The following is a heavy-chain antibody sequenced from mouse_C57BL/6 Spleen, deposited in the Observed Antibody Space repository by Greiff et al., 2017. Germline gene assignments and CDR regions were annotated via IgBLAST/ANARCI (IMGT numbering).Heavy chain of an antibody. D-gene: IGHD2-12*01. V-gene: IGHV2-2*01. CDR2: IWSGGST. Sequence: QVQLKESGPGLVQPSQSLSITCTVSGFSLTSYGVHWVRQSPGTGLEWLGVIWSGGSTDYNAAFISRLSISKDNSESQVFFKMNSLQADDTAIYYCARNCDDLAGAMDYWGQGTSVTVSS. J-gene: IGHJ4*01. CDR1: GFSLTSYG. CDR3: ARNCDDLAGAMDY.